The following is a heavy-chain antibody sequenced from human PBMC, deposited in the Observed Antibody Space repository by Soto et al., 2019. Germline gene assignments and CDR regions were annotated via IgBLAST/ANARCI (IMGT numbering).Heavy chain of an antibody. CDR2: VSYDERNI. CDR1: GFTFSTSD. J-gene: IGHJ4*02. CDR3: AKLVDKSLDDY. D-gene: IGHD3-16*01. V-gene: IGHV3-30*18. Sequence: GSLRLSCVASGFTFSTSDMHWVRQAPGQGLEWVAVVSYDERNIYYADSVKGRFSVSRDNSKNTLFLHMNSLRAEDTAVYFCAKLVDKSLDDYWGQGALVTVSS.